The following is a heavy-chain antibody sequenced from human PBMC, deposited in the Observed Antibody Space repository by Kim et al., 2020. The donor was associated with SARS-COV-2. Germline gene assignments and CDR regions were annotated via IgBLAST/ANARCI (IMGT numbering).Heavy chain of an antibody. Sequence: SETLSLTCTVSGGSISSYYWSWIRQPPGKGLEWIGYIYYSGSTNYNPSLKSRVTISVDTSKNQLSLKLSSVTAADTAVYYCASCRDYYGSGSYYGPTFDPWGQGTLVTVSS. D-gene: IGHD3-10*01. CDR2: IYYSGST. J-gene: IGHJ5*02. CDR1: GGSISSYY. V-gene: IGHV4-59*08. CDR3: ASCRDYYGSGSYYGPTFDP.